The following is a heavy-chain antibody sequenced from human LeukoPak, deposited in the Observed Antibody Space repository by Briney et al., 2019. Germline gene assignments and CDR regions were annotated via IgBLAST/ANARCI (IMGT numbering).Heavy chain of an antibody. Sequence: SETLSLTCTVSGGSISGYYWSWIRQPPGKALEWIGNNSGSTYYSPSLKSRVTISLDTSRNQFSLKLNSVTAADTAVYYCAKSNGYGLVDIWGQGTMVTVSS. J-gene: IGHJ3*02. CDR3: AKSNGYGLVDI. V-gene: IGHV4-59*12. CDR2: NSGST. D-gene: IGHD3-10*01. CDR1: GGSISGYY.